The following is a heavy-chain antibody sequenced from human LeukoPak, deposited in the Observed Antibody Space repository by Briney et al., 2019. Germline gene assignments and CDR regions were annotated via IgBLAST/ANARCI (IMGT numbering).Heavy chain of an antibody. Sequence: PSETLSLTCAVYGGSFSGYYWNWIRQPPGRGLEWIGEINHRGSTTYNPSLESRVNISVDTSKNQFSLRLSSVTAADTAVYCCARRLLYFGDPDYWGQGTLVTVSS. CDR2: INHRGST. D-gene: IGHD3-10*01. CDR1: GGSFSGYY. CDR3: ARRLLYFGDPDY. J-gene: IGHJ4*02. V-gene: IGHV4-34*01.